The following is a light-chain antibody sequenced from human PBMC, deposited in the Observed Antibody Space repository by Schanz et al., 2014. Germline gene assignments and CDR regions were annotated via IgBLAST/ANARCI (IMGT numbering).Light chain of an antibody. CDR3: SSYAGSNNLV. CDR1: SSDVASYKL. Sequence: QSALIQPASVSGSPGQSITISCTGTSSDVASYKLVSWYQQHPGKAPKLMIYDVSNRPSGVSNRFSGSKSGNTASLTISGLQAEDEADYYCSSYAGSNNLVFGGGTKVTVL. J-gene: IGLJ2*01. V-gene: IGLV2-23*02. CDR2: DVS.